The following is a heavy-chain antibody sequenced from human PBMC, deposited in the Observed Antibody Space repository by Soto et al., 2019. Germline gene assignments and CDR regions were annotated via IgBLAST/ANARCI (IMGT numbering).Heavy chain of an antibody. CDR1: GYTFTSYD. CDR2: MNPNSGNT. Sequence: QVQLVQSGAEVKKPGASVKVSCKASGYTFTSYDINWVRQATGQGLEWMGWMNPNSGNTAYAQKLQRRVAMTGNTSMSTAYMELSSLRSEDTAVYYCAREVAGGMDVWGQGTTVTV. D-gene: IGHD2-21*01. J-gene: IGHJ6*01. V-gene: IGHV1-8*01. CDR3: AREVAGGMDV.